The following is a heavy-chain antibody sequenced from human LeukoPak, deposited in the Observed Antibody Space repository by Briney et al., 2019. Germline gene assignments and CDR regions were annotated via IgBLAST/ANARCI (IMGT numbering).Heavy chain of an antibody. D-gene: IGHD3-22*01. CDR3: AKVDYDGSGYYDY. V-gene: IGHV3-30*04. Sequence: GGSLRLSCTASGFTFSDHAMHWVRQAPGKGLEWVTVISYHARDQFYADSVKGRFTISRDNSKNTLYLQMNSLRAEDTAVYYCAKVDYDGSGYYDYWGQGTLVT. CDR2: ISYHARDQ. J-gene: IGHJ4*02. CDR1: GFTFSDHA.